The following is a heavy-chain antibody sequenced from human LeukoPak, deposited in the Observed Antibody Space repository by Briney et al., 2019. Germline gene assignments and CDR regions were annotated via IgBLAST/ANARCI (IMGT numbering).Heavy chain of an antibody. V-gene: IGHV3-48*03. Sequence: GGSLRLSCAASGFTVSSNYLNWVRQAPGKGLEWVSYISSSGSTIYYADSVKGRFTISRDNAKNSLYLQMNSLRAEDTAVYYCAASEGCSGGSSYSRYYYYGMDVWGQGTTVTVSS. D-gene: IGHD2-15*01. J-gene: IGHJ6*02. CDR1: GFTVSSNY. CDR2: ISSSGSTI. CDR3: AASEGCSGGSSYSRYYYYGMDV.